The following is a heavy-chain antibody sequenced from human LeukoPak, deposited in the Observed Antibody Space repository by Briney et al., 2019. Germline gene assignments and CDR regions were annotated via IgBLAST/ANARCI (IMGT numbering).Heavy chain of an antibody. Sequence: ASVKVSCKASGYTFTSYGISWVRQAPGQGLEWMGWISAYNGNTNYAQKLQGRVTMTTDTSTSTAYMELRSLRSDDTAVYYCASDYYDSSGYYYYFDYWGQGTLVTVSS. CDR2: ISAYNGNT. CDR1: GYTFTSYG. V-gene: IGHV1-18*01. D-gene: IGHD3-22*01. CDR3: ASDYYDSSGYYYYFDY. J-gene: IGHJ4*02.